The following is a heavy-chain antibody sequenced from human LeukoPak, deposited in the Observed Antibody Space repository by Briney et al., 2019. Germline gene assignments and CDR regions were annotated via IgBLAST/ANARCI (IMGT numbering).Heavy chain of an antibody. CDR3: ARDQAYYGSGSLDY. CDR2: INPNSGGT. CDR1: GYTFTGYY. Sequence: ASVKVSCKASGYTFTGYYMHWVRQAPGQGLEWMGWINPNSGGTNYAQKFQGRVTMTRDTSISTAYMELSRLRSDDTAVYYCARDQAYYGSGSLDYWGQGTLVTVSS. D-gene: IGHD3-10*01. V-gene: IGHV1-2*02. J-gene: IGHJ4*02.